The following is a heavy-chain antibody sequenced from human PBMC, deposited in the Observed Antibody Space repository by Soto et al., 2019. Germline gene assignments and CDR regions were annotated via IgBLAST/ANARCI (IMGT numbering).Heavy chain of an antibody. J-gene: IGHJ1*01. Sequence: SVKVSCKASGGTFSSYAISWVRQAPGQGLEWMGGIIPIFGTANYAQKFQGRVTITADESTSTAYMELSSLRSEDTAVYYCASYKAPGYDYVWGSYRYKYFQHWGQGTLVTVSS. CDR1: GGTFSSYA. D-gene: IGHD3-16*02. CDR2: IIPIFGTA. V-gene: IGHV1-69*13. CDR3: ASYKAPGYDYVWGSYRYKYFQH.